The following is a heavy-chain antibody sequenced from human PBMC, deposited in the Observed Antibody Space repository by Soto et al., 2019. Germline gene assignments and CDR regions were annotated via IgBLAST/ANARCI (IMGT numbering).Heavy chain of an antibody. CDR1: GFTCSNYG. V-gene: IGHV3-30*18. D-gene: IGHD5-18*01. Sequence: PGGALRGSCVAPGFTCSNYGRHWIRQAPGKGLEWVAVMSFEGSNEYYADSVKGRFTVSRDNSKNTLYLQMNSLRAEDTAVYYCAKDLEDYNYEYKFDYWGPGSLVTVSP. CDR3: AKDLEDYNYEYKFDY. J-gene: IGHJ4*02. CDR2: MSFEGSNE.